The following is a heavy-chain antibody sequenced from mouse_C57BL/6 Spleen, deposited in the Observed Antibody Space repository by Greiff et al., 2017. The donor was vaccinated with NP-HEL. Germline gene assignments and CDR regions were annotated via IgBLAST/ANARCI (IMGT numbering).Heavy chain of an antibody. CDR3: ARSGDYSYYFDY. D-gene: IGHD2-12*01. V-gene: IGHV1-82*01. J-gene: IGHJ2*01. CDR1: GYAFSSSW. CDR2: IYPGDGDT. Sequence: QVQLQQSGPELVKPGASVKISCKASGYAFSSSWMNWVKQRPGKGLEWIGRIYPGDGDTNYNGKFKGKATLTADKSSSTAYMQLSSLTSEDSAVYFCARSGDYSYYFDYWAKAPLSQSPQ.